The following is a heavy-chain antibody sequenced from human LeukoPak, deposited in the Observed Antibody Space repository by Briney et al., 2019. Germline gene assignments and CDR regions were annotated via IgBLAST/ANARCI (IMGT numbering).Heavy chain of an antibody. CDR3: ARETGSAIGSTDFDY. D-gene: IGHD4-17*01. CDR2: ISYDGSNK. CDR1: GFTFSSYA. Sequence: GGSLRLSCAASGFTFSSYAMHWVRQAPGKGLEWVAVISYDGSNKYYADSVKGRFTISRDNSKNTLYLQMNSLRAEDTAVYYCARETGSAIGSTDFDYWGQGTLVTVSS. J-gene: IGHJ4*02. V-gene: IGHV3-30-3*01.